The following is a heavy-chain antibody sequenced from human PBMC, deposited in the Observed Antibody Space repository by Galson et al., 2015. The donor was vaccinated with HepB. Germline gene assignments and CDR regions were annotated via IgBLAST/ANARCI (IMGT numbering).Heavy chain of an antibody. J-gene: IGHJ6*02. CDR1: GFTFSSYS. V-gene: IGHV3-21*01. Sequence: SLRLSCAASGFTFSSYSMNWVRQAPGKGLEWVSSISSSSSYIYYADSVKGRFTISRDNAKNSLYLQMNSLRAEDTAVYYCARDRYYYDSSGYYPYYYYGMDVWGQGTTVTVSS. CDR2: ISSSSSYI. CDR3: ARDRYYYDSSGYYPYYYYGMDV. D-gene: IGHD3-22*01.